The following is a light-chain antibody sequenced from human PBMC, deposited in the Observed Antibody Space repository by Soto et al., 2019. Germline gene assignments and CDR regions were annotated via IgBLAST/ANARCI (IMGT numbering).Light chain of an antibody. CDR1: SSYVGSYNL. V-gene: IGLV2-23*02. CDR3: CSYAGSSFYV. J-gene: IGLJ1*01. Sequence: QSALTQPASVSGSPGQSITISCTGTSSYVGSYNLVSWYQQHPGKAPKLMIYEVSKRPSGVSNRFSGSKSGNTASLTISGLQAEDEADYYCCSYAGSSFYVFGTGTKVTVL. CDR2: EVS.